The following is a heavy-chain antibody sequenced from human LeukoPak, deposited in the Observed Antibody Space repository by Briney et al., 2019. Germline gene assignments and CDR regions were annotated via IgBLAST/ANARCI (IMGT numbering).Heavy chain of an antibody. Sequence: ASVKVSCKASGYTFTRYGFSWVRQAPGQGLEGMGWISSNNGNTKHAQKLQGRVTMTADTTTSTAYMELRSLRSDDTAVYYCARSLHYYDNSGLFIQYWGQGTLVTVSS. CDR2: ISSNNGNT. V-gene: IGHV1-18*01. D-gene: IGHD3-22*01. CDR3: ARSLHYYDNSGLFIQY. J-gene: IGHJ1*01. CDR1: GYTFTRYG.